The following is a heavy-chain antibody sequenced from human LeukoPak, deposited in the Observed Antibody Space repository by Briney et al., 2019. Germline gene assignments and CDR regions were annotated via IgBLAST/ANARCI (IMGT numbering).Heavy chain of an antibody. CDR1: GTSISSHY. V-gene: IGHV4-59*11. J-gene: IGHJ4*02. D-gene: IGHD6-13*01. Sequence: PSETLSLTCTFSGTSISSHYWSWIRQPPGKGMEWIGYIYSGGSTNYNPSLKSRVTMSVDTSKNQFSLTLTSVTAADTALYFCATRPGGSTWYGVSDYWSPGTLVTVS. CDR3: ATRPGGSTWYGVSDY. CDR2: IYSGGST.